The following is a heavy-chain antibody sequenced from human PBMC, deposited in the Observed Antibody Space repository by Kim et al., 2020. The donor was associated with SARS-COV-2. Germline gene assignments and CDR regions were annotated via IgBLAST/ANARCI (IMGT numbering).Heavy chain of an antibody. V-gene: IGHV3-7*01. CDR3: ARKRYYYDTSYMGWFDL. J-gene: IGHJ5*02. Sequence: GGSLRLSCAASGFNFIIDYMTWARQAPGKGLEWVATIKQDRSATSYADSVKGRFTVSRDNANNALYLKMNSLRAEDTAIYYCARKRYYYDTSYMGWFDLWGQGTLVTVSS. D-gene: IGHD3-22*01. CDR2: IKQDRSAT. CDR1: GFNFIIDY.